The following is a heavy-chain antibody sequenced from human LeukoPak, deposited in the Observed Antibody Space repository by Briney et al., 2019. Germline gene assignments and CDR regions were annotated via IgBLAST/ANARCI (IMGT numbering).Heavy chain of an antibody. Sequence: GGSLRLSCTASGFTFSGYSMNWIRQAPGKGLEWVSSFGTRSTSVYHAGSVKGRFAISRDNAKNSLYLQMNSLRAEDTAVFYCARDQYDTWSRRGNFDSWGQGTLVIVSS. J-gene: IGHJ4*02. V-gene: IGHV3-21*04. D-gene: IGHD3-3*01. CDR2: FGTRSTSV. CDR1: GFTFSGYS. CDR3: ARDQYDTWSRRGNFDS.